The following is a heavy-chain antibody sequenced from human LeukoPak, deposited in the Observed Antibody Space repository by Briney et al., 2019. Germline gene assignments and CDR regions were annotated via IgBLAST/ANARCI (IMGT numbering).Heavy chain of an antibody. J-gene: IGHJ3*02. D-gene: IGHD3-10*01. CDR2: ISAYNGNT. V-gene: IGHV1-18*01. Sequence: ASVKVSCKASGYTFTNYAMNWVRQAPGQGLEWMGWISAYNGNTELAQKFQGRVTLATDASTSAAYVELRSLTSDDTAVYFCARGGSRSRRGDDAFDIWGQGTMVTVSS. CDR1: GYTFTNYA. CDR3: ARGGSRSRRGDDAFDI.